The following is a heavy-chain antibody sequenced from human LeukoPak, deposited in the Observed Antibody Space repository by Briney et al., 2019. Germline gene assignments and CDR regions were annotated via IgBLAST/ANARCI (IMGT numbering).Heavy chain of an antibody. D-gene: IGHD3-9*01. V-gene: IGHV3-11*03. Sequence: PGGSMRLSCAASGFTFSDYYMSWIRQAPGKGLEWVSYISSSSSYTNYADSVKGRFTISRDNAKNSLYLQMNSLRAEDTAVYFFFQADDGIRYFDWYNWFDPWGQGTLVTVSS. J-gene: IGHJ5*02. CDR1: GFTFSDYY. CDR2: ISSSSSYT. CDR3: FQADDGIRYFDWYNWFDP.